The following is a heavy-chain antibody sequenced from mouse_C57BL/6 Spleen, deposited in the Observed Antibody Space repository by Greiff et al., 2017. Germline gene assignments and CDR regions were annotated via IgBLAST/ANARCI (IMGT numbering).Heavy chain of an antibody. Sequence: VQLQQSGPELVKPGASVKIPCKASGYTFTDYNMDWVKQSHGKSLEWIGDINPNNGGTIYNQKFKGKATLTVDKSSSTAYMELRSLTSEDTAVYYCARRGLPYGSSLYAMDYWGQGTSVTVSA. CDR3: ARRGLPYGSSLYAMDY. CDR2: INPNNGGT. CDR1: GYTFTDYN. D-gene: IGHD1-1*01. J-gene: IGHJ4*01. V-gene: IGHV1-18*01.